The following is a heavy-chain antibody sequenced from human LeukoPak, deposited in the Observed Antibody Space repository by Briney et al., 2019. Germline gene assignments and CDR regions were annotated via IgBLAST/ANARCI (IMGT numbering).Heavy chain of an antibody. J-gene: IGHJ4*02. Sequence: GGSLRLSCAASGFTFSSYALSWVRQAPGKGLEWVSTINNYGTTYYADSVKGRFTISRDNSKNTLYLHMNSLRAEDTAVYYCAKAVSVGATVSDYWAREPWSPSPQ. CDR1: GFTFSSYA. CDR2: INNYGTT. V-gene: IGHV3-23*01. D-gene: IGHD1-26*01. CDR3: AKAVSVGATVSDY.